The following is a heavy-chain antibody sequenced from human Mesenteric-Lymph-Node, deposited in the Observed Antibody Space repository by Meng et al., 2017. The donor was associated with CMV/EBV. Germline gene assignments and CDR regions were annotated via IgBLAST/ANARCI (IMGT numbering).Heavy chain of an antibody. V-gene: IGHV1-18*01. CDR1: GYIFSNCG. J-gene: IGHJ4*02. Sequence: SCKSSGYIFSNCGITWVRQAPGQGLEWMGWINAHNGNRKYAQKLQGRVTLTTDTSTSTTYMELRSLRSDDTAVYYCARGPNPFQFDYWGQGTLVTVSS. CDR3: ARGPNPFQFDY. CDR2: INAHNGNR.